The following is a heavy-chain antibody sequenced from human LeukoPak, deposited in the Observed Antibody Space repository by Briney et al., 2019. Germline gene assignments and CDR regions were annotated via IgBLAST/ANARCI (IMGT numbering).Heavy chain of an antibody. CDR2: VDPSGRST. CDR1: GYTFINYY. J-gene: IGHJ3*02. V-gene: IGHV1-46*01. CDR3: TRNGWVGAPQLGAFDT. Sequence: ASVRISCKASGYTFINYYLHWVRQAPGQGLEWMGIVDPSGRSTSHAQKFQGRVTMSGDTSTSTVYMELSSLRSEDMALYYCTRNGWVGAPQLGAFDTWGQGTMVTASS. D-gene: IGHD1-26*01.